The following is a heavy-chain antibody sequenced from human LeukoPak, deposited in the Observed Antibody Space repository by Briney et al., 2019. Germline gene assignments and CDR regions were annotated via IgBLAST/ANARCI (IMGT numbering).Heavy chain of an antibody. V-gene: IGHV4-31*03. CDR2: IYYSGST. CDR3: AREYRAADFYYYIDV. Sequence: SETLSLTCTVSGGSISSGGYYWSWIRQHPGKGLEWIGYIYYSGSTYYNPSLKSRVTISVDTSENQFSLKLSSVTAADTAVYYCAREYRAADFYYYIDVWGKGTTVTVSS. CDR1: GGSISSGGYY. J-gene: IGHJ6*03. D-gene: IGHD2-2*02.